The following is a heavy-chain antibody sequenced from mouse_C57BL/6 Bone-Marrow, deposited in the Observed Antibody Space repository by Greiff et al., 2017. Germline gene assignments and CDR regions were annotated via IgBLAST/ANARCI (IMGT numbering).Heavy chain of an antibody. Sequence: VQLQQSGAELVKPGASVKLSCKASGYTFTSYWMHWVKQRPGQGLEWIGMIHPNSGSTNYNEKFKSKATLTVDKSSSTAYMQLSSLTSEDSAVYYCAREDGSSYSFYYAMDYWGQGTSVTVSS. J-gene: IGHJ4*01. CDR2: IHPNSGST. D-gene: IGHD1-1*01. CDR1: GYTFTSYW. V-gene: IGHV1-64*01. CDR3: AREDGSSYSFYYAMDY.